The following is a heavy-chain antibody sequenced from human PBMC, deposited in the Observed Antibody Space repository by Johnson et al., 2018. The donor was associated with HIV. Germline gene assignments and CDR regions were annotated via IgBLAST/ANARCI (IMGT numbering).Heavy chain of an antibody. J-gene: IGHJ3*02. CDR3: ARDRGVVVLHGAFDI. Sequence: QVQLVESGGGVVQPGRSLRLSCAASGFTFSSYAMHWVRQAPGKGLEWVAVIYSGGSTYYADSVKGRFTISRDNSKNTLYLQLNSLRAEDTAVYYYARDRGVVVLHGAFDIWGQGTMVTVSS. CDR1: GFTFSSYA. D-gene: IGHD2-2*01. CDR2: IYSGGST. V-gene: IGHV3-30*14.